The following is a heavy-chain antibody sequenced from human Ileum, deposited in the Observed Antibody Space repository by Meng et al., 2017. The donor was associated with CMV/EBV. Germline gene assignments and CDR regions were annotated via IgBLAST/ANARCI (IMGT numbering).Heavy chain of an antibody. Sequence: KASDYAFTDVFSHWVRQAPGQGLEWMGWISPNSGATNYAQKFQGRVTMTRDTSISTAYMELSSLRSDDTAVYYCARRVAVTWAYFDYWGQGTLVTVSS. CDR1: DYAFTDVF. J-gene: IGHJ4*02. CDR2: ISPNSGAT. D-gene: IGHD7-27*01. V-gene: IGHV1-2*02. CDR3: ARRVAVTWAYFDY.